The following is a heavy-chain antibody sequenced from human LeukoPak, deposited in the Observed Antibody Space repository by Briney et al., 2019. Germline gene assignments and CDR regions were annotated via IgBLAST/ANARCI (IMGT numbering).Heavy chain of an antibody. Sequence: GGSLRLSCAASGFTFHDYAMHWVRQAPGKGLEWVSDIGWNSGSIGYADSVKGRFTISRDNAKNSLYLQMNSLRAEDTALYYCAKAYCSSTSCIRYGMDVWGQGTTVTVSS. V-gene: IGHV3-9*01. J-gene: IGHJ6*02. CDR2: IGWNSGSI. D-gene: IGHD2-2*01. CDR3: AKAYCSSTSCIRYGMDV. CDR1: GFTFHDYA.